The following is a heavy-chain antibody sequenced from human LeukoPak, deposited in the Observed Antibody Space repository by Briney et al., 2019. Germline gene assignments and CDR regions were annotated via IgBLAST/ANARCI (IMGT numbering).Heavy chain of an antibody. CDR1: GFVFSTYW. Sequence: PGGSLRLSCAASGFVFSTYWMTWVRQAPGKGLEWVANINLDGTEEHYVDSSLKGRFTISRDNAKNSLYLQVTSLRVEDTAVYYCASGRHDFLHWGQGTLVTVSS. V-gene: IGHV3-7*01. D-gene: IGHD3/OR15-3a*01. CDR2: INLDGTEE. J-gene: IGHJ4*02. CDR3: ASGRHDFLH.